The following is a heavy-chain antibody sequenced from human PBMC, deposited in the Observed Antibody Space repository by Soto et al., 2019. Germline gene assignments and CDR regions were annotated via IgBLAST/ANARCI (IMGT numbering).Heavy chain of an antibody. Sequence: ASETLSLTCSVSGGSINSRSYSWGWIRQPPGKGLEWIGTFYNNENPNYNPSLKSRVTISVDTSKNQFSLKLSSATAADTAVYYCAGTTTAPLDYWGQGTLVTVSS. D-gene: IGHD4-4*01. J-gene: IGHJ4*02. V-gene: IGHV4-39*07. CDR1: GGSINSRSYS. CDR3: AGTTTAPLDY. CDR2: FYNNENP.